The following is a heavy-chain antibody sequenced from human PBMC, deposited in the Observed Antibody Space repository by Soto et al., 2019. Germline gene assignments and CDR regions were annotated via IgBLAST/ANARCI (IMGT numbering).Heavy chain of an antibody. V-gene: IGHV1-69*06. CDR1: GGTFSSYA. CDR2: IIPIFGTA. Sequence: QVQLVQSGAEVKKPRSSVKVSCKASGGTFSSYAISWVRQAPGQGLEWMGGIIPIFGTANYAQKFQGRVTITADKSTRTAYMELSSLRSEDTAVYYCARAYYDILTGYYPYYFDYWGQGTLVTVSS. D-gene: IGHD3-9*01. J-gene: IGHJ4*02. CDR3: ARAYYDILTGYYPYYFDY.